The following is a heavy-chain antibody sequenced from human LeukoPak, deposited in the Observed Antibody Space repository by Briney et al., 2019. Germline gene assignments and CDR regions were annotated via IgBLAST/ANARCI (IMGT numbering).Heavy chain of an antibody. D-gene: IGHD3-10*01. CDR2: IYSGGST. CDR3: VRGRGAGPGAHFDY. Sequence: PGGSLRLSCAASGFTVSSSYMSWVRQAPGKGLEWVSVIYSGGSTYYADSVKGRFTMSRDNAKNSLYLQMNSLRAEDAAAYYCVRGRGAGPGAHFDYWGQGTLVTVSS. CDR1: GFTVSSSY. V-gene: IGHV3-53*01. J-gene: IGHJ4*02.